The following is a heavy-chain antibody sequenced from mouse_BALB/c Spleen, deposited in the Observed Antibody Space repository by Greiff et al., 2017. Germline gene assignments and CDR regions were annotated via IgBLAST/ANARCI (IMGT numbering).Heavy chain of an antibody. V-gene: IGHV3-2*02. CDR3: ARRGNSLLHVDY. CDR1: GYSITSDYA. Sequence: EVKLQESGPGLVKPSQSLSLTCTVTGYSITSDYAWNWIRQFPGNKLEWMGYISYSGSTSYNPSLKSRISITRDTSKNQFFLQLNSVTTEDTATYYCARRGNSLLHVDYWGQGTSVTVSS. CDR2: ISYSGST. D-gene: IGHD1-2*01. J-gene: IGHJ4*01.